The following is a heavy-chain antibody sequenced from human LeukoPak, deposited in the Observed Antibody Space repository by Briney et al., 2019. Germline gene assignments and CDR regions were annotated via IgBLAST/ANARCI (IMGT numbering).Heavy chain of an antibody. CDR2: IFYSGST. CDR3: ARQMNTVTADY. CDR1: GGSISSSNYY. Sequence: PSETLSLTCTVSGGSISSSNYYWGWIRQPPGRGLEWIGNIFYSGSTHYNPSLKSRVTISVDTSKNQFSLRLSSVTAADTAVYYCARQMNTVTADYWGQGTLVTVSS. J-gene: IGHJ4*02. D-gene: IGHD4-17*01. V-gene: IGHV4-39*01.